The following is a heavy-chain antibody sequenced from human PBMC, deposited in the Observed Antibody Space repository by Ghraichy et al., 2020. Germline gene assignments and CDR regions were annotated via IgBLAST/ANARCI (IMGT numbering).Heavy chain of an antibody. CDR3: AREGGGGYGDSRFDP. CDR1: GYTFSSYA. CDR2: INTNTGNP. V-gene: IGHV7-4-1*02. D-gene: IGHD4-17*01. Sequence: SVKVSCKASGYTFSSYAMNWVRQAPGQGLEWMGWINTNTGNPTYAQGFTGRFVFSLDTSVSTAYLQISSLKAEDSAVYYCAREGGGGYGDSRFDPWGQGTLVTVSS. J-gene: IGHJ5*02.